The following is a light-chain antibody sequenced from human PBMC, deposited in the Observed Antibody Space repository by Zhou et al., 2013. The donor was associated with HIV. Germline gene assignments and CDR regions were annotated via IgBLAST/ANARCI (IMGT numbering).Light chain of an antibody. CDR2: GAS. Sequence: EIVLTQSPGTLSLSPGERATLSCRASQSVSSNYLGWYQQKPGQAPRLLIYGASSRATGIPDRFSGSGSGTEFALIISNMQSEDFAVYYCQQYNNWPPLTFGGGTKVEIK. CDR3: QQYNNWPPLT. CDR1: QSVSSNY. J-gene: IGKJ4*01. V-gene: IGKV3-20*01.